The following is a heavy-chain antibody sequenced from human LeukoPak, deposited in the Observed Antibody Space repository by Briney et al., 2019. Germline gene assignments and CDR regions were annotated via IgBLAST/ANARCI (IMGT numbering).Heavy chain of an antibody. CDR3: AKDHKSITIFGVVTPPSHMDV. J-gene: IGHJ6*03. CDR1: GFTPNIHW. V-gene: IGHV3-7*01. CDR2: IRQNGIEK. Sequence: GGSLRLSCAASGFTPNIHWMSWVRQAAGKGLEWVASIRQNGIEKHYADSVKGRFTISRDNSKNTLYLQMNSLRAEDTAVYYCAKDHKSITIFGVVTPPSHMDVWGKGTTATVSS. D-gene: IGHD3-3*01.